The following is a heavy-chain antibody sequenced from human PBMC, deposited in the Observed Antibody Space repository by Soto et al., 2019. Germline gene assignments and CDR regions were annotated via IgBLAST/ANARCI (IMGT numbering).Heavy chain of an antibody. V-gene: IGHV4-30-2*01. CDR2: IYHSGST. CDR1: GCSISSGGYS. CDR3: ARDRYYYVMDV. J-gene: IGHJ6*02. Sequence: PSETVDLTCAVSGCSISSGGYSWSWILQPPGKGLEWIGYIYHSGSTYYNPSLKSRVTISVDRYKTQFSLKLSSVTAADTAVYYWARDRYYYVMDVRGQGTTVTVSS.